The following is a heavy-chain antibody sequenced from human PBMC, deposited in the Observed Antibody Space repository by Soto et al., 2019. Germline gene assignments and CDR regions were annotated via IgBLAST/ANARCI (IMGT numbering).Heavy chain of an antibody. Sequence: QVQLVESGGGVVQPGRSLRLSGAASGFSLRSSAMHWVRQAPGKGLEWVAGISYDGGSKYYADSVKGRFTISRDNSKNTLYLQMNSLRGEDTAVYSCARDPPADSGDPPFDYWGQGTLVTVSS. D-gene: IGHD4-17*01. CDR3: ARDPPADSGDPPFDY. J-gene: IGHJ4*02. CDR2: ISYDGGSK. V-gene: IGHV3-30-3*01. CDR1: GFSLRSSA.